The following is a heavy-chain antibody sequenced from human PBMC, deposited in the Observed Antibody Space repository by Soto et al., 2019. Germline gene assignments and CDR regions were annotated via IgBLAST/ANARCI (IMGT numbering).Heavy chain of an antibody. J-gene: IGHJ4*02. D-gene: IGHD6-19*01. V-gene: IGHV4-61*01. CDR1: GGSVSSGRFY. CDR3: ARSGSGSGWL. CDR2: IYYSGST. Sequence: PSETLSLTCTVSGGSVSSGRFYWSWIRQPPGKGLEWIGYIYYSGSTKYNSSLRSRVTISVDTSKNQFSLKLTPVTAADTAVYYCARSGSGSGWLGGQGTLVTVSS.